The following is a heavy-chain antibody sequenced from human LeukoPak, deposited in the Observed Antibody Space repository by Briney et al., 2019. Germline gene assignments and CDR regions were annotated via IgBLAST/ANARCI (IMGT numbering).Heavy chain of an antibody. Sequence: SETLSLTCTVSGDSISSYYWSWIRQPPGKRLEWIGYIYYSGSTNYNPSLKSRVTISVDTSKNQFSLKLSSVTAADTAVYYCARDIKDNWFDPWGQGTLVTVSS. D-gene: IGHD3-10*01. J-gene: IGHJ5*02. CDR2: IYYSGST. CDR1: GDSISSYY. CDR3: ARDIKDNWFDP. V-gene: IGHV4-59*01.